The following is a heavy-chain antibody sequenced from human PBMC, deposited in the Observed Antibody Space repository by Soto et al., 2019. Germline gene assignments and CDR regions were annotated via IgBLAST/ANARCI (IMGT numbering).Heavy chain of an antibody. V-gene: IGHV1-69*13. CDR3: ARDLEFRDGNISHLDY. CDR1: GGTFRNHV. Sequence: SVKVSCKASGGTFRNHVFNWVRQAPGQGLEWMGGIIPIIGTPNYAQKFQGRVTITADASTSTVYLEVSSLRSQDTAVYYCARDLEFRDGNISHLDYWGQGTLVTVS. J-gene: IGHJ4*02. CDR2: IIPIIGTP. D-gene: IGHD3-10*01.